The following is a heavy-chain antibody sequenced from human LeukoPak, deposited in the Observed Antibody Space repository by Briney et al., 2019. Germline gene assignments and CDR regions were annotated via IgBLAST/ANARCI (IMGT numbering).Heavy chain of an antibody. CDR1: GYTFTSYF. V-gene: IGHV1-46*01. CDR2: INPTGGST. Sequence: ASVKVSCKASGYTFTSYFMNWVRQAPGQGLEWMGIINPTGGSTSYAQKFQGRVTITADESTSTAYMELSSLRSEDTAVYYCARTPPYYDSSGYHAGHFDYWGQGTLVTVSS. J-gene: IGHJ4*02. D-gene: IGHD3-22*01. CDR3: ARTPPYYDSSGYHAGHFDY.